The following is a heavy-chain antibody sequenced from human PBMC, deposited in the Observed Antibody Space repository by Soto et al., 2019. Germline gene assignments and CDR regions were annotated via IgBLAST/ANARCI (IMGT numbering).Heavy chain of an antibody. J-gene: IGHJ5*02. CDR1: GFTFGTTD. CDR3: VKNSGWFNT. D-gene: IGHD3-10*01. V-gene: IGHV3-23*01. CDR2: IDGSGGIT. Sequence: QLLQSGGGLVQPGGSLTLSCAASGFTFGTTDMSWVRQAPGEGLEWVSTIDGSGGITYYADSVKARFTISRDNSRNPLYLRMNSLRGDDTALYYCVKNSGWFNTWGQGALVTVSS.